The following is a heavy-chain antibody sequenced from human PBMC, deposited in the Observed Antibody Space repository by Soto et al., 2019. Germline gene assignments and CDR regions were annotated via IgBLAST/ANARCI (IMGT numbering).Heavy chain of an antibody. V-gene: IGHV1-2*02. Sequence: QVQLVQSGAEVKKPGASVKVSCKASGYTFNSYYIHWVRQAPGQGLEWMGWINPNSDVTGYAQSFQGRVTMTRDMSMTTAYMDLTRLTSDDTAVYYCVRVGLNRNYDFDFWGQGTLITVSS. CDR1: GYTFNSYY. CDR3: VRVGLNRNYDFDF. D-gene: IGHD3-16*01. J-gene: IGHJ4*02. CDR2: INPNSDVT.